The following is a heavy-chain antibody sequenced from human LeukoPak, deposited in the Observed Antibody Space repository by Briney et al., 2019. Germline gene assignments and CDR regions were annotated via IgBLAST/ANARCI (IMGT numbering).Heavy chain of an antibody. CDR2: ISSSGSTI. CDR1: GFTLSNSW. CDR3: ARDGSAYSYYFDY. J-gene: IGHJ4*02. V-gene: IGHV3-11*01. Sequence: PGGSLRLSCAGSGFTLSNSWMGWVRQAPGKGLEWLSYISSSGSTIYYADSVKGRFTISRDSAKNSLYLQMNSLRAEDTAVYYCARDGSAYSYYFDYWGQGTLVTVSS. D-gene: IGHD3-22*01.